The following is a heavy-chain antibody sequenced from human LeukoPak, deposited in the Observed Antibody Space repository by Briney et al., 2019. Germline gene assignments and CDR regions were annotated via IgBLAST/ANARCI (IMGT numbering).Heavy chain of an antibody. J-gene: IGHJ4*02. V-gene: IGHV4-39*07. CDR1: GGSINSGSQY. D-gene: IGHD6-13*01. Sequence: PSETLSLTCTVSGGSINSGSQYWGWPRQPPGKGREGIGRIYISGSTGYNPSLEGRVTISVDTSKKQFSRKLTSVTAADTAVYDCAGGAAGTFDYWGQGTLVTVSS. CDR3: AGGAAGTFDY. CDR2: IYISGST.